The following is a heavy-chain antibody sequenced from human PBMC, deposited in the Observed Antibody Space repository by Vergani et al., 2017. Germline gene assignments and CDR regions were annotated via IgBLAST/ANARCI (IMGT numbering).Heavy chain of an antibody. V-gene: IGHV1-18*01. D-gene: IGHD3-10*01. CDR2: ISAYNGNT. CDR3: ARGQSGSYYGYFEH. CDR1: GYDFTNYG. Sequence: QVQLVQSGPEVKKPGASVKVSCKASGYDFTNYGLGWVRQAPGQGLEWMGWISAYNGNTKYAQKFQGRVSVTTDTSTTTVYMELRGLTSDDTAVYYCARGQSGSYYGYFEHWGQGTLVIVAS. J-gene: IGHJ1*01.